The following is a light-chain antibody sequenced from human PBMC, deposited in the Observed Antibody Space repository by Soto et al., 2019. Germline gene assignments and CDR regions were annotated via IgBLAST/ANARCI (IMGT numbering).Light chain of an antibody. Sequence: DIQMTQSPSTLSASLGDRVTITCRASQTISSWLAWYQQKPGKAPKLLIYKASTLESGVPSRFRGSGSGTEFTLTISSLQPDDCATYYCQHYNSYSEAFGQGTKVDIK. CDR1: QTISSW. CDR2: KAS. V-gene: IGKV1-5*03. CDR3: QHYNSYSEA. J-gene: IGKJ1*01.